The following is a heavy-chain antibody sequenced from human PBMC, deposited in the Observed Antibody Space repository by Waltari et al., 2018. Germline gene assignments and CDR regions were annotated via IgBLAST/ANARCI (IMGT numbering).Heavy chain of an antibody. V-gene: IGHV1-69*01. J-gene: IGHJ6*02. CDR2: IIPIFGTA. CDR3: ARDRGWFGELAGIPDYGMDV. Sequence: QVQLVQSGAEVKKPGSSVKVSCKASGGTFSSYAISWVRQAPGQGLEWMGGIIPIFGTANYAQKFQGRVTITADESTSTAYMELSSLRAEDTAVYYCARDRGWFGELAGIPDYGMDVWGQGTTVTVSS. D-gene: IGHD3-10*01. CDR1: GGTFSSYA.